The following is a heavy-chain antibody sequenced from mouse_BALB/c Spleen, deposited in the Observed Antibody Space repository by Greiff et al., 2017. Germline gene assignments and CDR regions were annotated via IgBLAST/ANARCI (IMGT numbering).Heavy chain of an antibody. CDR1: GFSLTGYG. CDR3: ARDSITGTGAWFAY. D-gene: IGHD4-1*01. CDR2: IWGDGST. J-gene: IGHJ3*01. V-gene: IGHV2-6-7*01. Sequence: QVQLQQSGPGLVAPSQSLSITCTVSGFSLTGYGVNWVRQPPGKGLEWLGMIWGDGSTDYNSALKSRLSISKDNSKSQVFLKMNSLQTDDTARYYCARDSITGTGAWFAYWGQGTLVTVSA.